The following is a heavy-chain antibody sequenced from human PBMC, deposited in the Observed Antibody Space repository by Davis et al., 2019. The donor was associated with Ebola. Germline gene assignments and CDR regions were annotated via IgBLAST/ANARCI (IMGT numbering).Heavy chain of an antibody. J-gene: IGHJ6*03. CDR1: GYTFIDYY. V-gene: IGHV1-2*04. CDR3: ARAVSPTSDYYMDV. CDR2: INPKSGGT. Sequence: AASVQVFCKASGYTFIDYYIHWVRQAPGQGLEWMGWINPKSGGTKYAQKFQDWVTMTRDTSISTAYVELSGLTSDDTALYSCARAVSPTSDYYMDVWGKGTAVTVSS. D-gene: IGHD5/OR15-5a*01.